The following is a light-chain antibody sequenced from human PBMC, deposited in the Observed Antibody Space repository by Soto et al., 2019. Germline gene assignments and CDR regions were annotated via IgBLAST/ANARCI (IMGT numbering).Light chain of an antibody. Sequence: EIVLTQSPGILSLSPGESASLSCGASQSISSSFLAWFQQKTGQAPRILIYGKSSRATGIPDRLSGSGSGTDLNLTISRLEPEDFAFYYCQKRNSWPLTCGGGTKVDIK. CDR1: QSISSSF. J-gene: IGKJ4*01. V-gene: IGKV3D-20*02. CDR2: GKS. CDR3: QKRNSWPLT.